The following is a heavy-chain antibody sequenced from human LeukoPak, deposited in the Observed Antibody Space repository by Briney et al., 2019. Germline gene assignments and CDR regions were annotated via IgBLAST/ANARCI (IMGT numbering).Heavy chain of an antibody. CDR1: VYTFTSYY. Sequence: ASVKVSCKASVYTFTSYYMHWVRQALGQGLEWMGIINPSGGSTSYAQKFQGRVTMTRDTSTSTVYMELSSLRSEDTAVYYCARDQDGGEFDYWGQGTLVTVSS. CDR2: INPSGGST. J-gene: IGHJ4*02. D-gene: IGHD4-23*01. CDR3: ARDQDGGEFDY. V-gene: IGHV1-46*01.